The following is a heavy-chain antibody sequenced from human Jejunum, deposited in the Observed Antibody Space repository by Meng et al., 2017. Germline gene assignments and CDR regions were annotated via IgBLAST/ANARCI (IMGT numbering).Heavy chain of an antibody. V-gene: IGHV4-31*03. CDR2: IHYSGGT. Sequence: QVLLQESGPGLVKPAQTLSLTCTVSGGSMNSAGHYWSWIRQDPGKGLEWIGYIHYSGGTYYNPSLKSRVTISVDTSKNQFSLKLNSVSAADTAVYYCARATAGNSEYFQNWGQGTLVTVSS. CDR3: ARATAGNSEYFQN. D-gene: IGHD4-23*01. J-gene: IGHJ1*01. CDR1: GGSMNSAGHY.